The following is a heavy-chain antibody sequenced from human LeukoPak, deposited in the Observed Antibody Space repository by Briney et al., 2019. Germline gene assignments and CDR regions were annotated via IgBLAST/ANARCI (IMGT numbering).Heavy chain of an antibody. J-gene: IGHJ4*02. CDR1: GFTFSSHS. CDR3: ARKVRGSGSYYNEDY. Sequence: KPGGSLRLSCAASGFTFSSHSMNWVRQAPGKGLEWVTSISSSSSYNYYEDSVKGRFTISRDNDKNSLYLQMNSLRAEDTAVYYCARKVRGSGSYYNEDYWGQGTLVTVSS. V-gene: IGHV3-21*01. CDR2: ISSSSSYN. D-gene: IGHD3-10*01.